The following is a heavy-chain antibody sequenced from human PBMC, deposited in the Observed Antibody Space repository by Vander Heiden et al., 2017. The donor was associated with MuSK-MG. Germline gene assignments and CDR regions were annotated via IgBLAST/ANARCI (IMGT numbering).Heavy chain of an antibody. CDR2: MNPNSGNT. CDR3: AGRTYYYGSGRHTSYYYYGMDV. Sequence: QVQLVQSGAEVKKPGASVKVSCKASGYTFTSYDINWVGQATGQGLEWMGWMNPNSGNTGYAQKFQGRVTMTRNTSISTAYMELSSLRSEDTAVYYCAGRTYYYGSGRHTSYYYYGMDVWGQGTTVTVSS. CDR1: GYTFTSYD. V-gene: IGHV1-8*01. J-gene: IGHJ6*02. D-gene: IGHD3-10*01.